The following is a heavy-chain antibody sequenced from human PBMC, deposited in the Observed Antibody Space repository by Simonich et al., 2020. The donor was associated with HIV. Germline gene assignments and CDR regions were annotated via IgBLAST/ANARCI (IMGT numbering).Heavy chain of an antibody. CDR3: ARDTGTLYRSDSRSVSNWFDP. Sequence: QVQLVQSGSEVKKPGASVKVSCKASGYTFTSYGISWVRQAPGQGLEWMGWTSANNGNTNDAQKLQGRDTMTTDTSTSTAYMELRSLRSDDTAVYYCARDTGTLYRSDSRSVSNWFDPWGQGTLVTVSS. J-gene: IGHJ5*02. CDR2: TSANNGNT. CDR1: GYTFTSYG. V-gene: IGHV1-18*01. D-gene: IGHD3-10*01.